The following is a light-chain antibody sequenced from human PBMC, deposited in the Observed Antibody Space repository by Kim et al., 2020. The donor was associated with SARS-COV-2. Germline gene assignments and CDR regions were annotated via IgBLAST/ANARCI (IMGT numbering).Light chain of an antibody. Sequence: GQSVTISCTGTRSDVGGYNYVSWYQQHPGNAPKLLIYEVTKRPSGVPDRFSGSKSGNTASLTVSGLQAEDEADYYCSSYAGTDNLLFGGGTKLTVL. V-gene: IGLV2-8*01. CDR2: EVT. CDR3: SSYAGTDNLL. CDR1: RSDVGGYNY. J-gene: IGLJ3*02.